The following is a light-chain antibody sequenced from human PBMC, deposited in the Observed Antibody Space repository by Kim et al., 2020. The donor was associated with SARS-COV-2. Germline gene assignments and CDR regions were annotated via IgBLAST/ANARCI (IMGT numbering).Light chain of an antibody. CDR2: QDS. CDR3: QAWDSSTAV. V-gene: IGLV3-1*01. J-gene: IGLJ3*02. Sequence: VPPGQPASITCSGDNLGDKYACWYQQKPGQSPVLVIYQDSKRPSGIPERFSGSNSGNTATLTISGTQAMDEADYYCQAWDSSTAVFGGGTQLTVL. CDR1: NLGDKY.